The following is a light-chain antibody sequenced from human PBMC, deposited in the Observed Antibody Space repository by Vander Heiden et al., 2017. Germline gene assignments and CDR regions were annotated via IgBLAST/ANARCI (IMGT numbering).Light chain of an antibody. CDR1: QSLLHSNGYNY. J-gene: IGKJ1*01. CDR2: LGS. Sequence: DIVMTQSPLSLLVTPGAPASISCRSSQSLLHSNGYNYLDWYLQKPGQSPQLLIYLGSNRASGVPDRFSGSGSGTDFTLKISRVEAEDVGVYYCMQALQTRACGQGTKVEIK. CDR3: MQALQTRA. V-gene: IGKV2-28*01.